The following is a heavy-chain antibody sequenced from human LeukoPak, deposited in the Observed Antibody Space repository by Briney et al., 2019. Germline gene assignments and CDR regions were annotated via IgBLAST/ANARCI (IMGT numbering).Heavy chain of an antibody. CDR1: GDSISSSSYY. J-gene: IGHJ3*02. CDR2: IYYSGAS. Sequence: SETLSLTCTVSGDSISSSSYYWGWIRQHPGKGLEWIGSIYYSGASYYNPSLKSRVTISVDTSKNQFSLKLSSVAAADTAVFYCARHYYDSSGYYLEGFDIWGQGTVVTVSS. CDR3: ARHYYDSSGYYLEGFDI. D-gene: IGHD3-22*01. V-gene: IGHV4-39*01.